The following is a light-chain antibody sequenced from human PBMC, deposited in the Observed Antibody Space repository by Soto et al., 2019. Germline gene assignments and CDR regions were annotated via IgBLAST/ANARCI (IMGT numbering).Light chain of an antibody. CDR2: DAT. CDR3: QQRSNWPPTWT. J-gene: IGKJ1*01. Sequence: EIVLTQSPATLSLSPGERATLSCRASQSVSSYLAWYQKKPGQAPRLLIYDATNRATGIPARFSGRGSGTDFTLTISSLEPEDFAVYYCQQRSNWPPTWTFGQGTKV. V-gene: IGKV3-11*01. CDR1: QSVSSY.